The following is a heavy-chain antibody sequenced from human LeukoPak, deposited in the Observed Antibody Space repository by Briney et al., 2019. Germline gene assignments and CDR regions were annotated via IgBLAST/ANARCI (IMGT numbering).Heavy chain of an antibody. D-gene: IGHD3-10*01. Sequence: ASVKVSCEASGYTFSAFHIHWVRLAPGQGPEWMGWVNPNSGDTNYAQRFRGRVTMTRDTSINTAYMELGSLRSDDTAVYYCARSNYYGSQSEYWGQGTLVAVSS. J-gene: IGHJ4*02. CDR1: GYTFSAFH. CDR3: ARSNYYGSQSEY. CDR2: VNPNSGDT. V-gene: IGHV1-2*02.